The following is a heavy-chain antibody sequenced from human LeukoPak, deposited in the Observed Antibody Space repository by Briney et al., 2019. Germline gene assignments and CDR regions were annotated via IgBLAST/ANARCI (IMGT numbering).Heavy chain of an antibody. V-gene: IGHV3-48*03. Sequence: GGSLRLSCAASGFTFRNYEMNWVRQAPGKGLEWASYISSGGSIIHYADSVEGRFTISRDNAKNSLYLQMNSLRAEDTAIYYCARDGAGNWGQGTLVTVSS. D-gene: IGHD1-14*01. CDR3: ARDGAGN. CDR1: GFTFRNYE. J-gene: IGHJ4*02. CDR2: ISSGGSII.